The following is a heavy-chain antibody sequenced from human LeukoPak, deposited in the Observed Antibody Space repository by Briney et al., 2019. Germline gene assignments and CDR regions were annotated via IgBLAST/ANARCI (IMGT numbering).Heavy chain of an antibody. CDR1: GGSISSGDYY. CDR2: IYYSGST. CDR3: ARGDYGDYVPDWYFDL. J-gene: IGHJ2*01. V-gene: IGHV4-30-4*01. Sequence: SQTLSLTCTVSGGSISSGDYYWSWIRQPPGKGLEWIGYIYYSGSTYYNPSPKSRVTISVDTSKNQFSLKLSSVTAADTAVYYCARGDYGDYVPDWYFDLWGRGTLVTVSS. D-gene: IGHD4-17*01.